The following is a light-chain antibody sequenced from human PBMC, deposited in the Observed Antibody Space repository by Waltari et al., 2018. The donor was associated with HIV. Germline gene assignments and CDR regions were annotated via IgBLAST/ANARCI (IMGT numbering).Light chain of an antibody. J-gene: IGKJ4*01. Sequence: DIVMTQSPNSLAVSLGERATINCRSSRSILYSSNNQNYLAWYQQKPGHSPKVLIYWASTRASGVPDRFSGSGSGTNFSRTISSLQSDDVALYYCQQYYTIGPTFGGGTKVE. CDR2: WAS. V-gene: IGKV4-1*01. CDR1: RSILYSSNNQNY. CDR3: QQYYTIGPT.